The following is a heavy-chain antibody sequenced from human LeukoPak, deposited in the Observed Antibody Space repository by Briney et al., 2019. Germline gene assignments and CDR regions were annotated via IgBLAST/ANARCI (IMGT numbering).Heavy chain of an antibody. J-gene: IGHJ4*02. V-gene: IGHV3-53*01. CDR3: ASSNRWFGEWAFDY. CDR1: GFPFSNAW. CDR2: IYSGGST. D-gene: IGHD3-10*01. Sequence: PTGGSLRLSCAASGFPFSNAWMSWVRQAPGKGLEWVSVIYSGGSTYYADSVKGRFTISRDNSKNTLYLQMNSLRAEDTAVYYCASSNRWFGEWAFDYWGQGTLVTVSS.